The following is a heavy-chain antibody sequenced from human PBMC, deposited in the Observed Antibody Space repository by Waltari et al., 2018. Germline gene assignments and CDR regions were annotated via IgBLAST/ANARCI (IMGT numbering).Heavy chain of an antibody. D-gene: IGHD3-10*01. CDR1: GGTFSSYA. Sequence: QVQLVQSGAEVKKPGSSVKVSCKASGGTFSSYAISWVRQAPGQGLEWMGGIIPIFGTANYAQKVQGRVTITADESTSTAYMGRSSLRSEETAVYYCAIPGGFGEARSLLRYGMDVWGQGTTVTVSS. J-gene: IGHJ6*02. CDR2: IIPIFGTA. V-gene: IGHV1-69*01. CDR3: AIPGGFGEARSLLRYGMDV.